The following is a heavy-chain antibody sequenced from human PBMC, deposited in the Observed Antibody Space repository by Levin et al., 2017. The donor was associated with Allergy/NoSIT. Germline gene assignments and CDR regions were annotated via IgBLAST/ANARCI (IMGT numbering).Heavy chain of an antibody. D-gene: IGHD6-13*01. Sequence: GESLKISCAASGFTVSSNYMSWVRQAPGKGLEWVSVIYSGGSTYYADSVKGRFTISRDNSKNTLYLQMNSLRAEDTAVYYCARDLGLTGYSSSWVDYWGQGTLVTVSS. J-gene: IGHJ4*02. CDR2: IYSGGST. CDR3: ARDLGLTGYSSSWVDY. CDR1: GFTVSSNY. V-gene: IGHV3-66*02.